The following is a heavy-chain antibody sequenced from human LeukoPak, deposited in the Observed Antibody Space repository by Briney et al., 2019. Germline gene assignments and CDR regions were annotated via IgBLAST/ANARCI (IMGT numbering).Heavy chain of an antibody. J-gene: IGHJ5*02. CDR3: ARDRLYGDYDSNFDP. D-gene: IGHD4-17*01. CDR2: ISGNSNNI. V-gene: IGHV3-21*01. CDR1: GFTFSGYS. Sequence: GGSLRISCAASGFTFSGYSMNWVRQAPGKGLEWVSSISGNSNNIFYADSVRGRFTISRDNTKNSLYLQMNRLSADDPALYYCARDRLYGDYDSNFDPWXXXTXVTVSS.